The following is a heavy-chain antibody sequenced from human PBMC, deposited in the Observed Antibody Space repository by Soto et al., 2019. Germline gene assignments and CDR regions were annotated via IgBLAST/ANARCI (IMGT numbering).Heavy chain of an antibody. Sequence: QVQLQESGPGLVKPSQTLSLTCTVSGGSISSGSYSWSWIRQPPGKGLEWIGYTYHTGSTDYNPSLKSRVTISVDRSKNDFSLKLSSVTAADTAVYYCARGGYDTSGQTFIGWGPDCWGQGTLVTVSS. D-gene: IGHD3-22*01. CDR1: GGSISSGSYS. J-gene: IGHJ4*02. CDR3: ARGGYDTSGQTFIGWGPDC. V-gene: IGHV4-30-2*01. CDR2: TYHTGST.